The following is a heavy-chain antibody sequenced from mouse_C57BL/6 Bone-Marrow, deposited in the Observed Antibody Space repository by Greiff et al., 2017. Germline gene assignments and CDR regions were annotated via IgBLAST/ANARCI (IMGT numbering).Heavy chain of an antibody. J-gene: IGHJ2*01. Sequence: EVKPQASGPGLVKPSQSISLICPVTGFPFHCGFYWHWIRQFPENHLVWLGYISYDGYNKYNPSLKSRIPITRDTSKNQFFLKLNSVTTEDTATYYCARGDYYFDYWGQGTTLTVSA. V-gene: IGHV3-6*01. CDR2: ISYDGYN. CDR1: GFPFHCGFY. CDR3: ARGDYYFDY.